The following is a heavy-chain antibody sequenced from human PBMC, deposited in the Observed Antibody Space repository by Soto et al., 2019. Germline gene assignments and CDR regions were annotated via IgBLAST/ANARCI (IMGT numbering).Heavy chain of an antibody. CDR1: GGFFSGYY. D-gene: IGHD6-13*01. CDR3: ARGPTLSLCSSPRGMDV. CDR2: INHSGST. Sequence: SENLSLPRAGYGGFFSGYYWSLVRPPPGKGLEWIGEINHSGSTNYNPSLKSRVTISVDTSKNQFSLKLSSVTAADTAVYYCARGPTLSLCSSPRGMDVWGQGTTVTVSS. V-gene: IGHV4-34*01. J-gene: IGHJ6*02.